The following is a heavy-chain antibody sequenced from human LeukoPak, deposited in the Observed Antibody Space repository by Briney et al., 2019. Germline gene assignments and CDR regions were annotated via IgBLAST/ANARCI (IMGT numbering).Heavy chain of an antibody. J-gene: IGHJ4*02. CDR3: ARHGSYGSGSYHYLDY. CDR2: MDYSGIT. D-gene: IGHD3-10*01. V-gene: IGHV4-39*01. CDR1: GASISGSSYY. Sequence: SETLSLTCTVSGASISGSSYYWGWIRQPPGKGLEWIGSMDYSGITYCNPSLKSRVTVSLDTSGNQFALKLSSVTAADTAVYYCARHGSYGSGSYHYLDYWGQGTQVTVSS.